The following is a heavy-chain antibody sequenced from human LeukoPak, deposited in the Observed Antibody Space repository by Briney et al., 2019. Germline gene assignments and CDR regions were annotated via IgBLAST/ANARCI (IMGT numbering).Heavy chain of an antibody. CDR1: GFTFSSYD. D-gene: IGHD3-22*01. CDR3: ARDGGGYYYDSSVKGYGMDV. V-gene: IGHV3-13*01. Sequence: GGSLRLSCAASGFTFSSYDMHWVRQATGKGLEWVSAIGTAGDTYYPGSVKGRFTISRENAKNSLYLQMNSLRAGDTAVYYCARDGGGYYYDSSVKGYGMDVWGQGTTVTVSS. J-gene: IGHJ6*02. CDR2: IGTAGDT.